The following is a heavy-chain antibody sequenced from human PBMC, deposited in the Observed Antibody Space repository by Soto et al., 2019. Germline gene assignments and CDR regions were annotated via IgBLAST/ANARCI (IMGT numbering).Heavy chain of an antibody. J-gene: IGHJ4*01. CDR3: ARGVLH. Sequence: QVQLQESGPGLVQPSQTLSLTCTVSGGSISSGGYYWSWIRQHPGTGLEWIGNISYSGSTYYNTSLKSRVTITVDTSMNQFSLKVNSVTAADTAAYYCARGVLHWGQGTLVTVSS. V-gene: IGHV4-31*03. CDR1: GGSISSGGYY. CDR2: ISYSGST.